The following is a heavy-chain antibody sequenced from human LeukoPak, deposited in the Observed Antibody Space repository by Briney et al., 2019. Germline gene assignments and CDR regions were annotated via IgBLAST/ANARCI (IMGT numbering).Heavy chain of an antibody. Sequence: SETLSLTCTVSGGSISSSRYYWGWIRQPPGKGLEWIGSMYYSGSTYYNPSLKSRVTISVDTSKNQFSLKLSSVTAADTAVYFCATGGGPFDYWGQGILVTVSS. CDR2: MYYSGST. J-gene: IGHJ4*02. CDR1: GGSISSSRYY. D-gene: IGHD3-16*01. CDR3: ATGGGPFDY. V-gene: IGHV4-39*07.